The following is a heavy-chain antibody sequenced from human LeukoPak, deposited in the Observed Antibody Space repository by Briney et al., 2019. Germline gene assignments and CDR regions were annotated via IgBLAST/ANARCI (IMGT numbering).Heavy chain of an antibody. CDR1: GLTFSSYE. D-gene: IGHD1-26*01. Sequence: PGGSLRLSCAASGLTFSSYEMNWVRQAPGKGLEWIGYIYYTGSTNYNPSLKSRVTISVDTSKNQFSLNLSSVSAADTAVYYCARHGPYLGRLGWFDPWGQGTLVTVSS. V-gene: IGHV4-59*08. CDR3: ARHGPYLGRLGWFDP. J-gene: IGHJ5*02. CDR2: IYYTGST.